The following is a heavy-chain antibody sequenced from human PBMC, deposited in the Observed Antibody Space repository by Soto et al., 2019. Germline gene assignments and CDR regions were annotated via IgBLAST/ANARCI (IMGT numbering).Heavy chain of an antibody. CDR2: IFHSRSI. CDR3: ATRSTTQDVFEV. D-gene: IGHD1-26*01. J-gene: IGHJ3*01. V-gene: IGHV4-4*02. Sequence: QVQLQESGPGLVKPSGTLSLTCAVSGGSISTSVWWTWVRQPPGKGLEWIGEIFHSRSINYNPSLQNRVSISADSSQRQCFLKLTSLTAADTALYYCATRSTTQDVFEVWGQGTMVTVSS. CDR1: GGSISTSVW.